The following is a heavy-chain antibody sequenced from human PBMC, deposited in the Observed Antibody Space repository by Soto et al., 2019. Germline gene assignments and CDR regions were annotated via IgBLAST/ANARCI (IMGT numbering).Heavy chain of an antibody. J-gene: IGHJ4*02. CDR3: ARDEGGYDILTGYYKAHHFDQ. D-gene: IGHD3-9*01. CDR1: GYTFGHFY. CDR2: ISPHNRNT. V-gene: IGHV1-18*01. Sequence: QVQLVQSGAEVKRPGDSVKVSCQASGYTFGHFYITWVRQAPGQGLEWMGAISPHNRNTNYAEKFRGRVTMNTDTSTITAYMELRSLRSDDTAVYYCARDEGGYDILTGYYKAHHFDQWGQGALVTVSS.